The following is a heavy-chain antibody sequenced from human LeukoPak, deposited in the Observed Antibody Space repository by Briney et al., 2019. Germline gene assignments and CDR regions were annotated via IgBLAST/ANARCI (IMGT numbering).Heavy chain of an antibody. D-gene: IGHD3-22*01. V-gene: IGHV4-30-4*01. CDR2: IYYSGST. J-gene: IGHJ4*02. Sequence: PSQTLSLTCTVSGGSISSGDYYWSWIRQPPGKGLEWIGYIYYSGSTYYNPSLKSRVTISVDTSKNQFSLKPSSVTAADTAVYYCAREEIFYYDSSGFDYWGQGTLVTVSS. CDR1: GGSISSGDYY. CDR3: AREEIFYYDSSGFDY.